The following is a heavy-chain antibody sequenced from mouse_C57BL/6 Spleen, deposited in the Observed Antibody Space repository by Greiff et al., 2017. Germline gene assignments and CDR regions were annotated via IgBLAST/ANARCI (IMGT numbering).Heavy chain of an antibody. CDR3: ARGPIYYGNYFDY. J-gene: IGHJ2*01. CDR1: GFTFSDYG. D-gene: IGHD2-1*01. CDR2: ISSGSSTI. V-gene: IGHV5-17*01. Sequence: DVKLVESGGGLVKPGGSLKLSCAASGFTFSDYGMHWVRQAPEKGLEWVAYISSGSSTIYYADTVKGRFTISRDNAKNTLFLQMTSLRSEDTAMYYCARGPIYYGNYFDYWGQGTTLTVSS.